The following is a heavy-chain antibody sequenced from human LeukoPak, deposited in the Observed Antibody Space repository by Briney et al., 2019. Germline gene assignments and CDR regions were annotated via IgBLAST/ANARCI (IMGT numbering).Heavy chain of an antibody. J-gene: IGHJ4*02. Sequence: ASVKVSCKASGYTFTTHDINWVRQATGQGLEWLGWMSPNSGGTNYAQKFQGWVTMTRDTSISTAYMELSRLRSDDTAVYYCAREVIGGSCCNFDYWGQGTLVTVSS. CDR2: MSPNSGGT. V-gene: IGHV1-2*04. CDR1: GYTFTTHD. CDR3: AREVIGGSCCNFDY. D-gene: IGHD2-15*01.